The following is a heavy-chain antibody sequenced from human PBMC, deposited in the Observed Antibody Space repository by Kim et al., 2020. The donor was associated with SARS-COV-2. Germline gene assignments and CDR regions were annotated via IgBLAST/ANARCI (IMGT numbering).Heavy chain of an antibody. CDR3: VRVRLVRRWRPFREASYG. D-gene: IGHD2-21*01. V-gene: IGHV4-34*01. CDR2: INHSGST. Sequence: SETLSLTCAVYGGSFSSYYWSWIRQPPGKGLEWVGAINHSGSTNYNPSLKSRVTISVETSQNQFSLKLSSGTAADTPVFSVVRVRLVRRWRPFREASYG. CDR1: GGSFSSYY. J-gene: IGHJ6*01.